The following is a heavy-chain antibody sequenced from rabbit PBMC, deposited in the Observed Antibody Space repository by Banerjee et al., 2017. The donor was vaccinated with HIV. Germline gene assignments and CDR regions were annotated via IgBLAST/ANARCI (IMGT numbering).Heavy chain of an antibody. CDR1: GFSFSSGYY. D-gene: IGHD6-1*01. V-gene: IGHV1S45*01. J-gene: IGHJ4*01. CDR2: IYGGSSGRT. CDR3: ARGYYSVDYAGYTAPTYFNL. Sequence: QEQLEESGGDLVKPGASLTLTCTASGFSFSSGYYMCWVRQAPGKGLEWIACIYGGSSGRTYYASWAKGRFTISKTSSTTVTLQMTSLTAADTATYFCARGYYSVDYAGYTAPTYFNLWGPGTLVTVS.